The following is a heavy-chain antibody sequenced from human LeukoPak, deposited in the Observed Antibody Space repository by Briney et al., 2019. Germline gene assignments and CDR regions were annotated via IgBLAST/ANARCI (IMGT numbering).Heavy chain of an antibody. J-gene: IGHJ4*02. Sequence: GGSLRLSCAASGFTFSSYAMSWVRQAPGKGLEWVSAISGSGDSTYYGDSVKGRFTISGDNSKNTLYLQMNSLRAEDTAVYYCAKTRPLDSSSWSHGDYWGQGTLVTVSS. D-gene: IGHD6-13*01. CDR3: AKTRPLDSSSWSHGDY. V-gene: IGHV3-23*01. CDR2: ISGSGDST. CDR1: GFTFSSYA.